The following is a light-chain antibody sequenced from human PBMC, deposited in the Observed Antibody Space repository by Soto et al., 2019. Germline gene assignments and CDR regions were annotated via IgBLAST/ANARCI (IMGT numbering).Light chain of an antibody. V-gene: IGLV1-44*01. CDR3: AAWDDSLNGPV. CDR2: SNN. J-gene: IGLJ2*01. CDR1: SSNIGRNP. Sequence: QSLLTQPPSASGTPGQRVTFSCSGSSSNIGRNPVNWYQQLPGTAPKLLIYSNNQRPSGVPDRFSGSKSGTSASLAISGLQSEDEADYYCAAWDDSLNGPVFGGGTKLTVL.